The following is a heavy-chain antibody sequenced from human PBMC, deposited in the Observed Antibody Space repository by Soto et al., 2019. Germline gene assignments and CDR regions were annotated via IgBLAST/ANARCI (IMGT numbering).Heavy chain of an antibody. CDR3: AKGCSSTSCYGYYGMDV. D-gene: IGHD2-2*01. CDR1: GLTFSSYA. J-gene: IGHJ6*02. V-gene: IGHV3-23*01. CDR2: ISGSGGST. Sequence: GGALRLDCTASGLTFSSYAMSWVRQAPGKGLEWVPAISGSGGSTYYADSVKGRFTISRDNSKNTLYLQMNSLRAEDTAVYYCAKGCSSTSCYGYYGMDVWGQGTTVTVSS.